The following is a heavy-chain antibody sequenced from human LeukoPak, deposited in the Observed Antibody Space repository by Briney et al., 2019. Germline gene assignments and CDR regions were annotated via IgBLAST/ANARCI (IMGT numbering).Heavy chain of an antibody. J-gene: IGHJ6*03. V-gene: IGHV3-30*02. D-gene: IGHD6-6*01. CDR1: GFIFNSYG. CDR2: IRYDGSNK. Sequence: PGGPLRLSCAASGFIFNSYGMHWVRQAPGKGLEWVAFIRYDGSNKYYADSVKGRFTISRDNAKNSLYLQMNSLRAEDTAVYYCARADSSIAARLSRSSIFNYYYYMDVWGKGTTVTVSS. CDR3: ARADSSIAARLSRSSIFNYYYYMDV.